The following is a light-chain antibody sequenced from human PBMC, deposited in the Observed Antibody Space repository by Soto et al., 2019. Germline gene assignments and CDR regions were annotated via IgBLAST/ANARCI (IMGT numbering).Light chain of an antibody. Sequence: DIQMTQSPSSLSASVGDRVTITCRASQSITSCLNWYQQKPGKAPNLLIYAASTLQSGVPSRFSGSGSGTDFTLTISSVQPEDFANYYCQQTHTSVWTFGQGTKVEIK. V-gene: IGKV1-39*01. CDR2: AAS. CDR1: QSITSC. J-gene: IGKJ1*01. CDR3: QQTHTSVWT.